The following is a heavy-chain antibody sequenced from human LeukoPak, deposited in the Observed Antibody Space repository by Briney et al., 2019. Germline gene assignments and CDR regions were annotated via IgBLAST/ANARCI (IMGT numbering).Heavy chain of an antibody. CDR1: GFTFSSYG. V-gene: IGHV3-21*01. CDR3: ASGWFGELPDY. Sequence: GGSLRLSCAASGFTFSSYGMHWVRQAPGKGLEWVSSISSSSSYIYYADSVKGRFTISRDNAKNSLYLQMNSLRAEDTAVYYCASGWFGELPDYWGQGTLVTVSS. CDR2: ISSSSSYI. J-gene: IGHJ4*02. D-gene: IGHD3-10*01.